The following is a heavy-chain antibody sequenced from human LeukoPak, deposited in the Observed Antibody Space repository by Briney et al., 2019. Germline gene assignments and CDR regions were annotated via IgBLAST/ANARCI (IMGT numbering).Heavy chain of an antibody. D-gene: IGHD6-6*01. CDR1: GFTFSSYA. CDR2: IKQDGSEE. J-gene: IGHJ6*02. V-gene: IGHV3-7*05. CDR3: ARDPYSSTWSYGMDV. Sequence: PGGSLRLSCAASGFTFSSYAMHWVRQAPGKGLEWVANIKQDGSEEVYVDSVKGRFTISRDNAKNSLFLQMNTLRAEDTAVYYCARDPYSSTWSYGMDVWGQGTTVTVSS.